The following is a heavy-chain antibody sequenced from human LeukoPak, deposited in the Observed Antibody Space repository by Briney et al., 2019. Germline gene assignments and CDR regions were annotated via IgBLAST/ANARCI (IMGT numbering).Heavy chain of an antibody. J-gene: IGHJ5*01. CDR3: AKPVSGGLAVTADWFHP. Sequence: QPGGSLRLSCAASGFAFSFYAMSWLRQPPGKGPEWVSTINANSGTTSYAASVRGRFTISRDNSKNTLYLQVNTLRADDTATYYCAKPVSGGLAVTADWFHPWGQGTLVVVSS. CDR2: INANSGTT. D-gene: IGHD6-19*01. CDR1: GFAFSFYA. V-gene: IGHV3-23*01.